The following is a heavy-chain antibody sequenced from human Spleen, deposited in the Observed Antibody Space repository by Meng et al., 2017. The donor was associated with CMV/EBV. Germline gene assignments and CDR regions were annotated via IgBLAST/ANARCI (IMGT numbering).Heavy chain of an antibody. Sequence: SETLSLTCTVSGGSITSYYWSWIRQPPGKGLEWIGYIYYSGSTNYNPSLKSRVTISIDTSKNHFSLNLSSVTAADTAVYYCARDLRNYNILTGYYDGDWFDPWGRGTLVTVSS. CDR2: IYYSGST. J-gene: IGHJ5*02. V-gene: IGHV4-59*01. D-gene: IGHD3-9*01. CDR3: ARDLRNYNILTGYYDGDWFDP. CDR1: GGSITSYY.